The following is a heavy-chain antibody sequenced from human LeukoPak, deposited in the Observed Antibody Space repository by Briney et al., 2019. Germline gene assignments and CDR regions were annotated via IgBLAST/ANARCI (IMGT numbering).Heavy chain of an antibody. CDR2: IKQDGSQK. V-gene: IGHV3-7*01. CDR3: ARESFAARWD. Sequence: SGGSLRLSCAASGFTFSRYWMSWVSQAPGMGLEWVANIKQDGSQKSYVDSVKGRFTISRDNANNLLYLQMNSLRAEDTAVYYCARESFAARWDWGQGTLVTVSS. CDR1: GFTFSRYW. J-gene: IGHJ4*02. D-gene: IGHD6-6*01.